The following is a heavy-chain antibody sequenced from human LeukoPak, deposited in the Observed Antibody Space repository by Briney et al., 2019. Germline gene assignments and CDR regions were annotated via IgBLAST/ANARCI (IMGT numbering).Heavy chain of an antibody. CDR1: GGSISSYY. D-gene: IGHD3-22*01. Sequence: AETLSLTCTVSGGSISSYYWSWIRQPPGKGLEWIGYIYYSGSTNYNPSLKSRVTISVDTSKNQFSLKLSSVTAADTAVYYCARDLEYYDSSGFPIYYYGMDVWGQGTTVTVSS. CDR2: IYYSGST. CDR3: ARDLEYYDSSGFPIYYYGMDV. V-gene: IGHV4-59*01. J-gene: IGHJ6*02.